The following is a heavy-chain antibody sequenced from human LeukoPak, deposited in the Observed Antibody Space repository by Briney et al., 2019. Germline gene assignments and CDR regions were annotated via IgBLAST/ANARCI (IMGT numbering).Heavy chain of an antibody. V-gene: IGHV3-23*01. D-gene: IGHD5-18*01. CDR3: AKGSGRGYSYGLEY. J-gene: IGHJ4*02. CDR1: GFTFSSYG. CDR2: ISSSAGST. Sequence: GGSLRLSCVASGFTFSSYGMTWARQAPGKGPEWVSVISSSAGSTYYADSVKGRFTISRDNSKNTLYLQMNSLRAEDTAVYYCAKGSGRGYSYGLEYWGQGTLVTVSS.